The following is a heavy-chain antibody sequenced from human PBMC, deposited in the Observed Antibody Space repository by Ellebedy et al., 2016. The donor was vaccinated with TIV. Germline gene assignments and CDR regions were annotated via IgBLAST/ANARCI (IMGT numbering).Heavy chain of an antibody. Sequence: MPSETLSLTCTVSGGSISPYYWSWTRQPPGKGLEWIGYIPYSGSPNYNPSLKSRVTISVDTSKNQLSLKLRSATAADTAVYYCESGPNQDFFDYWGRGTLVTVSS. V-gene: IGHV4-59*01. D-gene: IGHD1-14*01. CDR1: GGSISPYY. J-gene: IGHJ4*02. CDR2: IPYSGSP. CDR3: ESGPNQDFFDY.